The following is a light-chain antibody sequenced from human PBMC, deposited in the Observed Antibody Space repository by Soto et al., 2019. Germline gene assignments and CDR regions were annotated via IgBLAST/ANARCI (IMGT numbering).Light chain of an antibody. CDR3: QSYDSSLSGYV. J-gene: IGLJ1*01. CDR1: SSNIGAGHD. Sequence: SVVRQPPSVCGARGQRVTISCTGSSSNIGAGHDVHWYRQLPGTAPKPLIYGNNNRPSGVPDRFSGSKSGTSASLAITGLQAEDEADYYCQSYDSSLSGYVFATGTKVTVL. V-gene: IGLV1-40*01. CDR2: GNN.